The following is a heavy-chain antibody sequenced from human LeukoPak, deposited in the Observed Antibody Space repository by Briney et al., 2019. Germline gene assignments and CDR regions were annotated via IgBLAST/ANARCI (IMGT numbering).Heavy chain of an antibody. Sequence: PSETLSLTCAVYGGSFSGYYWSWIRQPPGKGLEWIGEINHSGSTNYNPSLKSRVTISVDTSKNQFSLKLSSVTAADTAVYYCARGDGYKSSFDYWGQGTLVTVSS. D-gene: IGHD5-24*01. CDR2: INHSGST. J-gene: IGHJ4*02. V-gene: IGHV4-34*01. CDR1: GGSFSGYY. CDR3: ARGDGYKSSFDY.